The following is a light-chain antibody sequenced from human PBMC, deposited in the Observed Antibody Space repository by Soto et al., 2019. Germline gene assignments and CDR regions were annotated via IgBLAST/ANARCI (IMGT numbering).Light chain of an antibody. V-gene: IGKV3-11*01. CDR2: GAS. CDR3: QQRSSWPT. Sequence: EIVLTQYPATLSLSPGERATLSCRASQSISTYLAWYQQHPGQAPRLLISGASNRATAIPARFSGSWSGTDFTLTISILETEDFAVYYGQQRSSWPTFGRGTKV. CDR1: QSISTY. J-gene: IGKJ4*01.